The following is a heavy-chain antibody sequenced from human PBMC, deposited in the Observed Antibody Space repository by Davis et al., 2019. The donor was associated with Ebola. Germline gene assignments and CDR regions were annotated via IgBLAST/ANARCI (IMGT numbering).Heavy chain of an antibody. D-gene: IGHD4-11*01. CDR3: ARVGAGMTTVTRIYGRDYYYFDY. CDR1: GGSISSGGYY. Sequence: MPSETLSLTCTVSGGSISSGGYYWSWIRQHPGKGLEWIGEINHSGSTNYNPSLKSRVTISVDTSKNQFSLKLSSVTAADTAVYYCARVGAGMTTVTRIYGRDYYYFDYWGQGTLVTVSS. CDR2: INHSGST. J-gene: IGHJ4*02. V-gene: IGHV4-31*03.